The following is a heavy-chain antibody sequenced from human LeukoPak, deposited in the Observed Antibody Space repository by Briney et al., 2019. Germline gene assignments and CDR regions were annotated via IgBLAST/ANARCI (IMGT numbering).Heavy chain of an antibody. Sequence: GGSLRLSCAASGFTFSSYWIHWVRHAPGKGLVWVSRINGDGSSTNYADSVKGRFTISRDNARNTLYLQMNSLRAEDTAVYYCARLRDSSSPRYYYYGLDVWGQGTTVTVS. D-gene: IGHD6-13*01. CDR3: ARLRDSSSPRYYYYGLDV. J-gene: IGHJ6*02. CDR1: GFTFSSYW. CDR2: INGDGSST. V-gene: IGHV3-74*01.